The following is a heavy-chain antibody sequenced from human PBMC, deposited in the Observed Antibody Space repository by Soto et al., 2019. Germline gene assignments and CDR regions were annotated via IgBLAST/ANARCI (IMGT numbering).Heavy chain of an antibody. J-gene: IGHJ4*02. CDR3: ARGLSNSIDY. D-gene: IGHD7-27*01. CDR1: GDSVSSSSVT. V-gene: IGHV6-1*01. Sequence: PSQTLSLTCAISGDSVSSSSVTWNWIRQSPSRGLEWLGRTYYRSKWYNDYALSVKSRITINPDTSKNHFSLQLNSVTPEDTAVYYCARGLSNSIDYWGQGTLVTVSS. CDR2: TYYRSKWYN.